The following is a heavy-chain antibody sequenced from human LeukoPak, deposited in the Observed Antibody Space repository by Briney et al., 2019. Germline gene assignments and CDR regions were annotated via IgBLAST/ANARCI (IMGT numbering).Heavy chain of an antibody. CDR3: TRVSRYSSCNDY. V-gene: IGHV3-49*04. CDR1: VLTFGVYV. J-gene: IGHJ4*02. D-gene: IGHD6-19*01. Sequence: GGSLRLSCTLSVLTFGVYVMRCARQAPGKGLEWVGFIRSKAFGGTIEYAASVRGRFTISRDDSKGIAYLQMNSLKIEDTAENYCTRVSRYSSCNDYWGLGTLVTVSS. CDR2: IRSKAFGGTI.